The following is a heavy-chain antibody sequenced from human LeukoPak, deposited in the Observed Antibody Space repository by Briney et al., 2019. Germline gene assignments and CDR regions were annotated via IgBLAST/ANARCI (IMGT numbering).Heavy chain of an antibody. D-gene: IGHD6-13*01. V-gene: IGHV3-74*01. Sequence: TGGSLRLSCAASGFTFSSYWMHWVRQAPGKGLVWVSCINSDGSSTSYADSVKGRFTISRDNAKNTLYLQMNSLRAEDTAVYYCARGRIAAAGPKASYYFDYWGQGTLVTVSS. CDR3: ARGRIAAAGPKASYYFDY. J-gene: IGHJ4*02. CDR2: INSDGSST. CDR1: GFTFSSYW.